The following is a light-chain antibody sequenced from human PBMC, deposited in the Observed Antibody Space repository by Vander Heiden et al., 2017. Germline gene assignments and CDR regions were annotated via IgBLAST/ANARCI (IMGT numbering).Light chain of an antibody. CDR3: QYYDSSLSGVV. V-gene: IGLV1-40*01. CDR1: SSNIAAGYG. J-gene: IGLJ3*02. CDR2: GNS. Sequence: QPVLPQPPSVLGAPGPRVTISRTGSSSNIAAGYGLHWSQPLPATAPTRLIVGNSNRPSGVPDRFSGAKSGSYAALVTTGVQAEEEADDYCQYYDSSLSGVVFGGGTKITVL.